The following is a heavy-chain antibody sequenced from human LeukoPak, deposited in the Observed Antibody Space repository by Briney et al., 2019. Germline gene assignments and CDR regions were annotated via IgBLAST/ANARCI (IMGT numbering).Heavy chain of an antibody. CDR1: GFTFSNYA. CDR2: ISASGGST. D-gene: IGHD3-10*01. V-gene: IGHV3-23*01. CDR3: AKDRDYYGSGSYPDY. Sequence: GGSLRLSCAASGFTFSNYAMTWVRQAPGKGLEWVSSISASGGSTYYADSVKGRFTISRDTSKNTVYLQMNSLRAEDTAVYYCAKDRDYYGSGSYPDYWGQGTLVTVSS. J-gene: IGHJ4*02.